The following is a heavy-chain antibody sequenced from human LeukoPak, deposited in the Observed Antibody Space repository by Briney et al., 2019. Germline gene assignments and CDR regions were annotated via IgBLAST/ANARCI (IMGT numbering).Heavy chain of an antibody. Sequence: GGSLRLTCAASGFTFSNYWMSWVRQAPGKGLDWVANINQDGSERYYVDSVKGRFSISRDNAKNSLYLQMNSLRAEDTAVYYCARDDFWSGYYPDYWGQGTLVTVSS. V-gene: IGHV3-7*01. J-gene: IGHJ4*02. CDR3: ARDDFWSGYYPDY. D-gene: IGHD3-3*01. CDR2: INQDGSER. CDR1: GFTFSNYW.